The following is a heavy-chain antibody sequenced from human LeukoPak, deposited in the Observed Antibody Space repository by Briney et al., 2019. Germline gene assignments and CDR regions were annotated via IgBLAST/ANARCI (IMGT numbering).Heavy chain of an antibody. V-gene: IGHV4-39*07. Sequence: SETLSLTCTVSGGSISSSSYYWGWIRQPPGKGLEWIGSIYYSGSTYYNPSLKSRVTISVDTSKNQFSLKLNSVTAADTAMYYCARFLGVGETGWFDPWGQGTLVTVSS. CDR1: GGSISSSSYY. CDR2: IYYSGST. D-gene: IGHD4-17*01. J-gene: IGHJ5*02. CDR3: ARFLGVGETGWFDP.